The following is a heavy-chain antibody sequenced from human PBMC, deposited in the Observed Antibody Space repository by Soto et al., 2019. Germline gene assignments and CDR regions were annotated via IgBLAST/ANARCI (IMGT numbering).Heavy chain of an antibody. J-gene: IGHJ6*02. CDR1: GFTFSSYW. V-gene: IGHV3-74*01. D-gene: IGHD4-4*01. Sequence: PGGSLRLSCAASGFTFSSYWMHWVRQAPGKGLVWVSRINSDGSSINYADSVKGRLTISRDNAKNTLYLQMNSLRAEDTAVYYCVKPAYSNGRYYYALDVWGQGTTVTVSS. CDR2: INSDGSSI. CDR3: VKPAYSNGRYYYALDV.